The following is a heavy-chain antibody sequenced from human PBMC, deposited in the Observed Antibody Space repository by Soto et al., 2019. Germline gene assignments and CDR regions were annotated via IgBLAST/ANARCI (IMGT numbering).Heavy chain of an antibody. CDR1: GFTFSSYA. CDR3: AREYYYGSGHYYYGMDV. Sequence: GGSLRLSCAASGFTFSSYAMHWVRQAPGKGLEWVAVISYDGSNKYYADSVKGGFTISRDNSKNTLYLQMNSLRAEDTAVYYCAREYYYGSGHYYYGMDVWGQGTTVTVSS. CDR2: ISYDGSNK. J-gene: IGHJ6*02. D-gene: IGHD3-10*01. V-gene: IGHV3-30-3*01.